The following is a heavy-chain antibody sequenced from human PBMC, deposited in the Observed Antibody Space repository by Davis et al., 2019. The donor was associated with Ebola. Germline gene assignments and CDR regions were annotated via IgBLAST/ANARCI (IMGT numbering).Heavy chain of an antibody. D-gene: IGHD1-26*01. V-gene: IGHV3-21*01. CDR1: GFTFSSYG. J-gene: IGHJ4*02. CDR2: ISSSSSYI. Sequence: GESLKISCAASGFTFSSYGMHWVRQAPGKGLEWVSSISSSSSYIYYADSVKGRFTISRDNAKNSLYLQMNSLRAEDTAVYYCARVALSGSRLTMPIGYWGQGTLVTVSS. CDR3: ARVALSGSRLTMPIGY.